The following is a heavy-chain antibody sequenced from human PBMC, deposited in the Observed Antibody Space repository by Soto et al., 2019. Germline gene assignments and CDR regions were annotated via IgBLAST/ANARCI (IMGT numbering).Heavy chain of an antibody. J-gene: IGHJ6*03. CDR1: GGSISSYY. CDR2: IYYSRST. Sequence: ASETLSLTCTVSGGSISSYYWSWIRQPPGKGLEWIGYIYYSRSTNYNPSLKSRVTISVDTSKNQFSLKLSSVTAADTAVYYCARGKSRGEVRGVIGYYMDVWGKETTVTVSS. D-gene: IGHD3-10*01. V-gene: IGHV4-59*08. CDR3: ARGKSRGEVRGVIGYYMDV.